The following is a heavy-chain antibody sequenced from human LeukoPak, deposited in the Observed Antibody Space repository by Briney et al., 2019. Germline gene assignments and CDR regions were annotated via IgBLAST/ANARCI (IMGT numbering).Heavy chain of an antibody. V-gene: IGHV3-53*01. J-gene: IGHJ4*02. Sequence: GGSLRLSCAASGFTVSSNYMSWVRQAPGKGLEWVSVIYSGGSTYYSDSVKGRFTISRDNSKNTLYLQMNSLRAEDTAVYYCARDSPYYYDSSGYYYWGQGTLVTVSS. CDR3: ARDSPYYYDSSGYYY. CDR1: GFTVSSNY. CDR2: IYSGGST. D-gene: IGHD3-22*01.